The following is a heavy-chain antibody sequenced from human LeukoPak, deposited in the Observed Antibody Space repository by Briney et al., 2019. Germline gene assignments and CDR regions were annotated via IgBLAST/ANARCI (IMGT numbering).Heavy chain of an antibody. D-gene: IGHD6-13*01. CDR2: ISYDGSNK. J-gene: IGHJ6*02. Sequence: VGSLRLSCAASGFTFSSYGMHWVRQAPGKGLEWVAVISYDGSNKYYADSVKDRFTISRDNSKNTLYLQMNSLRAEDTAVYYCARDRTPAFRYSSSWYSPYYYYGMDVWGQGTTVTVSS. CDR1: GFTFSSYG. CDR3: ARDRTPAFRYSSSWYSPYYYYGMDV. V-gene: IGHV3-30*03.